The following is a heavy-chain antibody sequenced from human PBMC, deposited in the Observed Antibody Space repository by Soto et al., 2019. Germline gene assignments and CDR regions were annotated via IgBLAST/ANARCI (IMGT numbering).Heavy chain of an antibody. CDR2: IYYSGST. CDR3: ARELDSTRYEAGFDI. D-gene: IGHD3-22*01. CDR1: VFSIISFDYY. V-gene: IGHV4-30-4*01. Sequence: SETLSLTCTFSVFSIISFDYYWSFIRQPPGKGLEWIGYIYYSGSTYYNPSLKSRVTISVDTSKNQFSLKLSSVTAADTAVYYCARELDSTRYEAGFDIWGQGTMVNVSS. J-gene: IGHJ3*02.